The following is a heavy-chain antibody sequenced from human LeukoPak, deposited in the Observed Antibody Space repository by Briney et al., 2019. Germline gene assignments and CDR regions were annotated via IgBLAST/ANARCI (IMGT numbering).Heavy chain of an antibody. V-gene: IGHV4-61*01. CDR1: GGSVSSGSYY. D-gene: IGHD3-22*01. CDR2: IYYSGST. CDR3: ARREIVVVGTFDY. Sequence: SETLSLTCTVSGGSVSSGSYYWSWIRQPPGKGLEWIGYIYYSGSTNYNPSLRSRVTISVDTSKNQFSLKLSSVTAADTAVYYWARREIVVVGTFDYWGQGTLVTVPS. J-gene: IGHJ4*02.